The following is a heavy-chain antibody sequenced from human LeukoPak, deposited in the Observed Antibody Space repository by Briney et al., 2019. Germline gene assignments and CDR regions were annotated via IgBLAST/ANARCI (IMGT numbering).Heavy chain of an antibody. CDR1: GFTFRSYA. J-gene: IGHJ6*03. V-gene: IGHV3-23*01. CDR3: ARGDTWNSYYYYYMDV. CDR2: ISGSGGDT. Sequence: PGGSPRLSCAASGFTFRSYAIYWVRQAPGKGLKWVAVISGSGGDTYFANSVRGRFTISRDNSKNTVFLQMDSLRAEDTAVYYCARGDTWNSYYYYYMDVWGKGTTVTVSS. D-gene: IGHD1-7*01.